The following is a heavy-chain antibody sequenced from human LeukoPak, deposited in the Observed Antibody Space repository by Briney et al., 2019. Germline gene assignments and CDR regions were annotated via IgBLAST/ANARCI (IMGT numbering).Heavy chain of an antibody. Sequence: ASVKVSCKASGYTFTGNYIHWVRQAPGQGLEWMGRMKSDTGGTKYAQKCQGRVIMTRDTSISTVYMELSRLTSDDTAVYYGARDASHCNSTTCYWSNWFDRWGQGTLVIVSS. CDR1: GYTFTGNY. D-gene: IGHD2-2*01. V-gene: IGHV1-2*06. J-gene: IGHJ5*02. CDR2: MKSDTGGT. CDR3: ARDASHCNSTTCYWSNWFDR.